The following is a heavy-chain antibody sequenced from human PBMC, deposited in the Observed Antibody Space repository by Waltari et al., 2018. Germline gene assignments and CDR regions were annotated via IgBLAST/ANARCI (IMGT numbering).Heavy chain of an antibody. J-gene: IGHJ6*03. CDR3: ARIGSVPYDFWSGYYYYYYYMDV. Sequence: QVQLVQSGAEVKKPGASVKVSCKASGYTFTSYDINWVRQATGQGLEWMGWMNPNSGNTGYAQKFQGRVTMTRNTSISTAYMELSSLRSEDTAVYYCARIGSVPYDFWSGYYYYYYYMDVWGKGTTVTVSS. CDR2: MNPNSGNT. V-gene: IGHV1-8*01. D-gene: IGHD3-3*01. CDR1: GYTFTSYD.